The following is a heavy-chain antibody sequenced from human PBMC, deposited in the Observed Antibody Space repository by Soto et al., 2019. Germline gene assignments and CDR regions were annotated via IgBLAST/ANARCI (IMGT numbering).Heavy chain of an antibody. Sequence: ASVKVSCNASGYTFTSYGISLVRQAPGQGLEWMGWISAYNGNTNYAQKLQGRVTMTTDTSTSTAYMELRSLRSDDTAVYYCARDFEAAGTFPWGQGTLVTVSS. D-gene: IGHD6-13*01. CDR1: GYTFTSYG. V-gene: IGHV1-18*01. CDR2: ISAYNGNT. J-gene: IGHJ5*02. CDR3: ARDFEAAGTFP.